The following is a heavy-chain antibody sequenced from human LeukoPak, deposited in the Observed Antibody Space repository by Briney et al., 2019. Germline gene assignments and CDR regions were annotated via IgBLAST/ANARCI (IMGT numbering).Heavy chain of an antibody. D-gene: IGHD4-23*01. V-gene: IGHV1-46*01. Sequence: GASVKVSCKASGYTFTSYYMHWVRQAPGQGLEWMGIINPSGGSTSYAQKFQGRVTMTRDTSTSTVYMELSSLRSEDTAVYYCARTKSKKQIAGGHDAFDIWGQGTMVTVSS. CDR1: GYTFTSYY. J-gene: IGHJ3*02. CDR2: INPSGGST. CDR3: ARTKSKKQIAGGHDAFDI.